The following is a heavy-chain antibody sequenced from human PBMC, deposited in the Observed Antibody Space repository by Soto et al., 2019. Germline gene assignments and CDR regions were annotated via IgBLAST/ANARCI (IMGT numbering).Heavy chain of an antibody. J-gene: IGHJ5*02. V-gene: IGHV3-30*18. CDR3: AKGATIFGVVIRWFDP. CDR2: ISYDGSNK. D-gene: IGHD3-3*01. Sequence: PGGSLRLSCAASGFTFSSYGMHWVRQAPGNGLEWVAVISYDGSNKYYADSVKGRFTISRDNSKNTLYLQMNSLRAEDTAVYYCAKGATIFGVVIRWFDPWGQGT. CDR1: GFTFSSYG.